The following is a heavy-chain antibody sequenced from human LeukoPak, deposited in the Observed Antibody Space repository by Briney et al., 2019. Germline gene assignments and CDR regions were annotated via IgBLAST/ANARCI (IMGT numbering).Heavy chain of an antibody. CDR2: IYYSGST. CDR1: GGSISSSSYY. J-gene: IGHJ4*02. CDR3: ARGGTYYYDRPVGYFDY. D-gene: IGHD3-22*01. Sequence: PSETLSLTCTVSGGSISSSSYYWGWIRQPPGKGLEWIGSIYYSGSTYYHPSLKSRVTISVGRSMNPFSLKLDLVTAADTAVYYCARGGTYYYDRPVGYFDYWGQGTLVTVSS. V-gene: IGHV4-39*07.